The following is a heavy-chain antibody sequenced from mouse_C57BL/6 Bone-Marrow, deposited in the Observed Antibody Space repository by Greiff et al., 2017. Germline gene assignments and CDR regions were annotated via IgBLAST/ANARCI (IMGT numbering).Heavy chain of an antibody. CDR1: GYTFTSSW. D-gene: IGHD2-1*01. J-gene: IGHJ3*01. CDR3: SRYGNYGRFAY. V-gene: IGHV1-5*01. CDR2: IYPGNSDT. Sequence: EVQLTESGTVLARPGASVKMSCKTSGYTFTSSWMNWVKQRPGKGLEWIGAIYPGNSDTSYNQKFKGKAKLTAVTSASTADMELSRLTNEDSSVEYFSRYGNYGRFAYGGQGTLGTVSA.